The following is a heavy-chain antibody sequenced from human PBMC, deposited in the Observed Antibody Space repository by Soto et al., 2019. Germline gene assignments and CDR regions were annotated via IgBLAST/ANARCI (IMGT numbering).Heavy chain of an antibody. CDR3: AREGGDGIDY. Sequence: SETLSLTCTVSGGSIRSGSHYWSCIRQHPGKGLEWIGYIYYSGSTYYNPSLKSRITISISTSKNQFSLKLTSVTAADTAVYYGAREGGDGIDYWGQGTLVTVS. CDR2: IYYSGST. V-gene: IGHV4-31*03. J-gene: IGHJ4*02. CDR1: GGSIRSGSHY. D-gene: IGHD3-16*01.